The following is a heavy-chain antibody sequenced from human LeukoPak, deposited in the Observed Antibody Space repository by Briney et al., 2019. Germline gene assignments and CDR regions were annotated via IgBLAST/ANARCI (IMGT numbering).Heavy chain of an antibody. J-gene: IGHJ6*03. D-gene: IGHD3-22*01. CDR3: ARETRYYYDSSCYPRYYYYYYMDV. CDR2: IYTSGST. CDR1: GGSISSGSYY. Sequence: SETLSLTCTVSGGSISSGSYYWSWIRQPAGKGLEWIGRIYTSGSTNYNPSLKSRVTVSVDTSKNQFSLKLSSVTAADTAAYYCARETRYYYDSSCYPRYYYYYYMDVWGKGATVTVSS. V-gene: IGHV4-61*02.